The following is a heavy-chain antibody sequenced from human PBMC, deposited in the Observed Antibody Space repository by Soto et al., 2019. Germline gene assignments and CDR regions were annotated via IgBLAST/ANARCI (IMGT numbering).Heavy chain of an antibody. CDR1: GFTFSSYA. J-gene: IGHJ3*02. CDR3: AKPTTGSGSYSSYAFDI. V-gene: IGHV3-23*01. CDR2: ISGSGGST. Sequence: PGGSLRLSCAASGFTFSSYAMSWVRQAPGKGLEWVSAISGSGGSTYYADFVKGRFTISRDNSKNTLYLQMNSLRAEDTAVYYCAKPTTGSGSYSSYAFDIWGQGTMVTVSS. D-gene: IGHD1-26*01.